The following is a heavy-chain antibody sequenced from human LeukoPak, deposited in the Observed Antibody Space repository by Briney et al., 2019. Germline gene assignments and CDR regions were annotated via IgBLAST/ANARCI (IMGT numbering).Heavy chain of an antibody. CDR3: AREYTAMVTAYFDY. J-gene: IGHJ4*02. CDR1: GFTFSSDW. Sequence: GVSLRLSCAASGFTFSSDWMRGGRQAPGGGLQGLANIKQDGSEKYYVDSVKGRVTISRDNAKNSLYLQMNSLTAEDTALYYCAREYTAMVTAYFDYWGQGTLVTVSS. D-gene: IGHD5-18*01. CDR2: IKQDGSEK. V-gene: IGHV3-7*03.